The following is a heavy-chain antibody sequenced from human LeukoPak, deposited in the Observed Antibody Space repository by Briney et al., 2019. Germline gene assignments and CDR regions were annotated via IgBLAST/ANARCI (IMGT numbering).Heavy chain of an antibody. D-gene: IGHD2-2*01. Sequence: ASVKVSCKASGYTFTGYYMHGVRQAPGQGLEWMGWINPNSGGTNYAQKFQGRVTMTRDTSISTAYMELSRLRSDDTAVYYCAATASSSTSLTMIWYYYYGMDVWGQGTTVTVSS. CDR3: AATASSSTSLTMIWYYYYGMDV. J-gene: IGHJ6*02. CDR1: GYTFTGYY. CDR2: INPNSGGT. V-gene: IGHV1-2*02.